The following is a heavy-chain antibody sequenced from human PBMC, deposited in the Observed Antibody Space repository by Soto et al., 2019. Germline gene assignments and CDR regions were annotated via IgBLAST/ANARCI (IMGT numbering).Heavy chain of an antibody. D-gene: IGHD6-19*01. CDR2: IKQDGREK. J-gene: IGHJ4*02. CDR3: TKVVGLAGQD. V-gene: IGHV3-7*01. Sequence: EVQLEESGGTLVQPGGSLRLSCAASGLTFSNYWMSWVRQAPGKGLECVANIKQDGREKYYVDSVRGRFTISRDNAKNSLYLQMSSLRAEDTAVYYCTKVVGLAGQDWGQGTLVTVSS. CDR1: GLTFSNYW.